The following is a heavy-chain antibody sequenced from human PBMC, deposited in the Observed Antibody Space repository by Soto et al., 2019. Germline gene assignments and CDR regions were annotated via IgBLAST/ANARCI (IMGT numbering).Heavy chain of an antibody. CDR1: GDSVSSNSAA. D-gene: IGHD6-19*01. Sequence: SQTLSLTCAISGDSVSSNSAAWNWIRQSPSRGLEWLGRTYYRSKWYNDYAVSVKSRITINPDTSKNQFSLQLNSVTPEDTAVDYCARDRTNHNSGVHGMDVWGQGTTVTVSS. J-gene: IGHJ6*02. V-gene: IGHV6-1*01. CDR3: ARDRTNHNSGVHGMDV. CDR2: TYYRSKWYN.